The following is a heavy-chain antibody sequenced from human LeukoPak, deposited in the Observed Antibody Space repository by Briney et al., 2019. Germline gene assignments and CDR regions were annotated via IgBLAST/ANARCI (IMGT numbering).Heavy chain of an antibody. V-gene: IGHV4-39*01. CDR2: IYYSGST. CDR1: GGSISSSSYY. J-gene: IGHJ5*02. D-gene: IGHD3-10*01. Sequence: PSETLSLTCTVSGGSISSSSYYWGWIRQPPGKGLEWIGSIYYSGSTYYNPSLKSRVTISVDTSKNQFSLKLSSVTAADTAVYYCARRVRGFDPWGQGTLVTVSS. CDR3: ARRVRGFDP.